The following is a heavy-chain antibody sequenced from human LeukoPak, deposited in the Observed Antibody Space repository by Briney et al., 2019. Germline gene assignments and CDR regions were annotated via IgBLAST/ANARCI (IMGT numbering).Heavy chain of an antibody. D-gene: IGHD2-15*01. CDR2: IYYSGNT. Sequence: PSETLSLTCSVSGGSISSYYWSWLRQPPGRELEWIGYIYYSGNTNYNPSLKSRVTISVDTSKNQFSLKLSSVTAADTAVYYCATGEWIVGYFQHWGQGTLVTVSS. CDR1: GGSISSYY. V-gene: IGHV4-59*01. CDR3: ATGEWIVGYFQH. J-gene: IGHJ1*01.